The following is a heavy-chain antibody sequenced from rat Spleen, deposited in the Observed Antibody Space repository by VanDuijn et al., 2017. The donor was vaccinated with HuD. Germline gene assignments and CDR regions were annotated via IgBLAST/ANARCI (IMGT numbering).Heavy chain of an antibody. J-gene: IGHJ2*01. V-gene: IGHV2-13*01. CDR1: GFSLTSNG. CDR2: IWGKGNT. CDR3: ARADVAGLSTDGI. D-gene: IGHD1-2*01. Sequence: QVQLKESGPGLVQPSQTLSPTCTVSGFSLTSNGVSWVRQPPGKGLEWMGVIWGKGNTNYNSALKSRLSISRDTSKSQIYLKMNSLQTEDTATYFCARADVAGLSTDGIWGQGVMVTVSS.